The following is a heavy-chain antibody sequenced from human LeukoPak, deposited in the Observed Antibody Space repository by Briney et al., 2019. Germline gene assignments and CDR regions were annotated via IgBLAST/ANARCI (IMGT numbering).Heavy chain of an antibody. D-gene: IGHD5-18*01. Sequence: SVKVSCKASGYTFTGYYMHWVRQAPGQGLEWMGGIIPIFGTANYAQKFQGRVTITTDESTSTAYMELSSLRSEDTAVYYCARERSGYSYGQNFDYWGQGTLVTVSS. J-gene: IGHJ4*02. V-gene: IGHV1-69*05. CDR1: GYTFTGYY. CDR3: ARERSGYSYGQNFDY. CDR2: IIPIFGTA.